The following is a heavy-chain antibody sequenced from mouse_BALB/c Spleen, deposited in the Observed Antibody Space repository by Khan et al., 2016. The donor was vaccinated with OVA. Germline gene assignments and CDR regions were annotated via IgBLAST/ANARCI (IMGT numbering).Heavy chain of an antibody. CDR1: GYTFSSYW. CDR3: ARSGNYRGALDY. V-gene: IGHV1-9*01. CDR2: ILPGSGNT. Sequence: QVQLKQSGAELMKPGASVKISCKATGYTFSSYWIEWVKQRPGHGLEWIGEILPGSGNTNYNEKFKGKATFTADKSSNTAYMQLSSLTSEDSAVYYCARSGNYRGALDYWGQGTSVTVSS. J-gene: IGHJ4*01. D-gene: IGHD2-1*01.